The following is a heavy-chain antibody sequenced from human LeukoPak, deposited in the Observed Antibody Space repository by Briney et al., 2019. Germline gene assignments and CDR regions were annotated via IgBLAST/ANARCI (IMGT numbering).Heavy chain of an antibody. V-gene: IGHV4-39*02. D-gene: IGHD6-13*01. Sequence: NPSETLSLTCTVSGGSISSSSYYWGWIRQPPGKGLEWIGNIYYSGSTYYNPSLKSRITISVDTSKNQFSLKLSSVTAADTAVYYCATEGFVVAAAGHIGYFHHWGQGTLVTVSS. CDR1: GGSISSSSYY. J-gene: IGHJ1*01. CDR2: IYYSGST. CDR3: ATEGFVVAAAGHIGYFHH.